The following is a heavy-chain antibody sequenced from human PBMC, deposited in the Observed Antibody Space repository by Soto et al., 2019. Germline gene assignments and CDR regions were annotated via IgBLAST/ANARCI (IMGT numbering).Heavy chain of an antibody. D-gene: IGHD6-13*01. J-gene: IGHJ4*02. Sequence: QVQLVQSGAEVKKPGASVKVSCKGSGYTFTNNDINWVRQATGQGLEWMGWMNANTGNTGYAQEFHGRVTMTRDTSISTAYMELSSLRSEDTAVYYCTRGRYSSSWYFGYWGQGTLVTVSS. V-gene: IGHV1-8*01. CDR2: MNANTGNT. CDR3: TRGRYSSSWYFGY. CDR1: GYTFTNND.